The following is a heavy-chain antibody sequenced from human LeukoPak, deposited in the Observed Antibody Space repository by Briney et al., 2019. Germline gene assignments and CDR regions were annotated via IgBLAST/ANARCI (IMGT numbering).Heavy chain of an antibody. V-gene: IGHV4-59*01. CDR2: IYYSGST. J-gene: IGHJ6*02. CDR3: ARGQQQPIYYYYGMDV. Sequence: PSETLSLTCTVSGGSISSYYWSWIRQPPGKGLEWIGYIYYSGSTNYSPSLKSRVTISVDTSKNQFSLKLSSVTAADTAVYYCARGQQQPIYYYYGMDVWGQGTTVTVSS. D-gene: IGHD6-13*01. CDR1: GGSISSYY.